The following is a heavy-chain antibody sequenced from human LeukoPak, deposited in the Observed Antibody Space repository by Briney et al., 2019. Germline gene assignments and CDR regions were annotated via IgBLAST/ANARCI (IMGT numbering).Heavy chain of an antibody. J-gene: IGHJ6*02. CDR1: YFTFSSYS. CDR3: AKEGSGRLYYYGMDV. V-gene: IGHV3-30*18. D-gene: IGHD3-10*01. Sequence: GWSLRLSCAASYFTFSSYSMHWGRQAPDKGLEMVAVISYDGSNKYYAYSVKGRFTISSDNSKTTHYLQMSIMRAETTVVYYCAKEGSGRLYYYGMDVWGQGTTVSVSS. CDR2: ISYDGSNK.